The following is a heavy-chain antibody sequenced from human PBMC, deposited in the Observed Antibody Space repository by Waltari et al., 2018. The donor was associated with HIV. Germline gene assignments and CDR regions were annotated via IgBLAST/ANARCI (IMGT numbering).Heavy chain of an antibody. CDR3: ARDRRDSGSDPFDY. D-gene: IGHD1-26*01. CDR2: IYHSGST. CDR1: GYSISSGYY. V-gene: IGHV4-38-2*02. Sequence: QVQLQESGPGLVKPSETLSLTCTVSGYSISSGYYWGWSRQPPGKGLEWIGSIYHSGSTYYNPSLKSRVTISVDTSKNQFSLKLSSVTAADTAVYYCARDRRDSGSDPFDYWGQGTLVTVSS. J-gene: IGHJ4*02.